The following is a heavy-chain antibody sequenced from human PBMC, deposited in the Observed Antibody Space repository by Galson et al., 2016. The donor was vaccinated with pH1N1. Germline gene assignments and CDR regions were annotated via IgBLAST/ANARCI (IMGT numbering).Heavy chain of an antibody. D-gene: IGHD6-19*01. CDR1: GNTFTTYQ. J-gene: IGHJ4*02. Sequence: SVKVSCKASGNTFTTYQMHWVRQAPGQGLEWMGIQKFQGRVTMTRDTSTSPVYMELSSLRSEDTAVYYCARTGYGAGTPYFDYWGQGTLVTVSS. V-gene: IGHV1-46*01. CDR3: ARTGYGAGTPYFDY.